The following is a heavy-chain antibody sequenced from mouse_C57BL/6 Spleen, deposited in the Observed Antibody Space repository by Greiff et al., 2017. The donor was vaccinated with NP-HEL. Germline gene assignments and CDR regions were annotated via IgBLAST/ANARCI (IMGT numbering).Heavy chain of an antibody. Sequence: VQLQQSGAELVKPGASVKMSCKASGYNFTSYWITWVKQRPGQGLEWIGDIYPGSGSTNYNEKFKSKATLTVDTSSSTAYMQLSSLTSEDSAVYYCARGGNYDWFAYWGQGTLVTVSA. CDR2: IYPGSGST. V-gene: IGHV1-55*01. D-gene: IGHD2-1*01. CDR3: ARGGNYDWFAY. J-gene: IGHJ3*01. CDR1: GYNFTSYW.